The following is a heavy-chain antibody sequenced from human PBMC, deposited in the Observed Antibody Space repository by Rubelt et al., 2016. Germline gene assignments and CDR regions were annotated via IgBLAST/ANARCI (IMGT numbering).Heavy chain of an antibody. Sequence: QLHLQESGPGLVKPSETLSLNCTVSGGSISSSDYYWSWIRQPPGKGLEWIGYIFHSGSPNYNPSLKSQVTISVDKSKNQFSLKLCSVTAADTAVYYCAGHYFDSSALSDFWGQGTLVTVSS. D-gene: IGHD3-22*01. CDR2: IFHSGSP. CDR1: GGSISSSDYY. J-gene: IGHJ4*02. CDR3: AGHYFDSSALSDF. V-gene: IGHV4-61*05.